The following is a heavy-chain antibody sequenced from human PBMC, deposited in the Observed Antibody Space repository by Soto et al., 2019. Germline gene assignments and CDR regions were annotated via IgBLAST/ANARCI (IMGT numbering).Heavy chain of an antibody. CDR1: AFSLSTSGVG. J-gene: IGHJ4*02. D-gene: IGHD2-21*01. V-gene: IGHV2-5*02. Sequence: QITLKESGPTLVKPTQTLTLTCTFSAFSLSTSGVGVGWIRQPPGKALEWLTFIYWDDDKRYSPSLKSRLTITKATSKNQVVLTMTNMDPVDTATYYCARLVAAGITYYFDSWGQGTLVTVSS. CDR2: IYWDDDK. CDR3: ARLVAAGITYYFDS.